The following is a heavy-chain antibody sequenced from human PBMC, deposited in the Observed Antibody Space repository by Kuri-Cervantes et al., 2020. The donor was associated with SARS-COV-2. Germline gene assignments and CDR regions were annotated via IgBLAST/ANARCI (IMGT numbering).Heavy chain of an antibody. CDR1: GFTFSGYW. Sequence: GGSLRLSCAASGFTFSGYWMTWVRQAPGKGLEWVANIKEDGSQRYYVDSVKGRFTISRDNANSSLYLQMNGLRAEDTAVYYCARARFDAFDIWGQGTMVTVSS. D-gene: IGHD4-17*01. V-gene: IGHV3-7*01. CDR3: ARARFDAFDI. J-gene: IGHJ3*02. CDR2: IKEDGSQR.